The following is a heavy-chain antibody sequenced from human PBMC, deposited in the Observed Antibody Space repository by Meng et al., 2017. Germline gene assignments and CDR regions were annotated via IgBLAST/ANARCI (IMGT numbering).Heavy chain of an antibody. Sequence: QGSRGGSGAEVKKPGSSVKVSCKASGGTFRSYAISGARQAPGQVLEWIGGIIPIFGTANYAQKFQGRVTITADKSTSTAYMELSSLRSEDTAVYYCARVGTTDAFWGQGTLVTVSS. CDR1: GGTFRSYA. CDR3: ARVGTTDAF. CDR2: IIPIFGTA. V-gene: IGHV1-69*06. D-gene: IGHD2-2*01. J-gene: IGHJ4*02.